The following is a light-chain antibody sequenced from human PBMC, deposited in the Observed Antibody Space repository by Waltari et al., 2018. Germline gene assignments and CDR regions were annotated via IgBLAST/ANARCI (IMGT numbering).Light chain of an antibody. V-gene: IGLV1-51*01. Sequence: QSVLTQAPSVSAAPGQTVTISCPGSTPNLGNNYVSWYQQFPGTAPKIVIYEDNRRPSGIPDRFSGSKSGASATLGITGLQTGDEADYYCGSWDSSLGIGVLGGGTRLTVL. CDR3: GSWDSSLGIGV. CDR2: EDN. CDR1: TPNLGNNY. J-gene: IGLJ3*02.